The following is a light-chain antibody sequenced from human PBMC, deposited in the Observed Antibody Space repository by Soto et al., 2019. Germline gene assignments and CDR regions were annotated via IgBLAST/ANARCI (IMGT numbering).Light chain of an antibody. CDR3: QSYDSGLV. CDR2: GIS. CDR1: SSNIGADYD. J-gene: IGLJ2*01. V-gene: IGLV1-40*01. Sequence: QSVLTQPPSVSGAPGQRVTISCTGSSSNIGADYDVHWYQQLPGSAPKLLIYGISNRPSGVPDRFSGSKSGTSASLAITGLQAEDEADYYCQSYDSGLVFGGGTKVTVL.